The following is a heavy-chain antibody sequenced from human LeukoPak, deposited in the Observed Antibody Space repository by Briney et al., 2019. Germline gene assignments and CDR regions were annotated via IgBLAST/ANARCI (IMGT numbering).Heavy chain of an antibody. J-gene: IGHJ5*02. CDR2: MYYSGST. D-gene: IGHD3-3*01. V-gene: IGHV4-39*01. CDR1: GVSISSRSYY. CDR3: ASLTVLEWLPFWFDP. Sequence: PSETLSLTCTVSGVSISSRSYYWGWIRQPPGKRLAWIGSMYYSGSTYYNPSLKSRVTISVDTSKNQFSLKLSSVTAADTAVYYCASLTVLEWLPFWFDPWGQGTLVTVSS.